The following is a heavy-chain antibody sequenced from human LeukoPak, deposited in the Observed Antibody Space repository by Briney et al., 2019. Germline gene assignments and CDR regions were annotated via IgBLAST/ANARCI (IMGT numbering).Heavy chain of an antibody. CDR1: GGSISGYH. CDR3: ARVLQGSYYGSGSPLWFDP. J-gene: IGHJ5*02. V-gene: IGHV4-59*01. Sequence: SETLSLTCTVTGGSISGYHWNWIRQSPGKGLEWIGNIFYTGNVDYNPSLKSRVTISVDTSKNQFSLKLSSVTAADTAVYYCARVLQGSYYGSGSPLWFDPWGQGTLVTVSS. D-gene: IGHD3-10*01. CDR2: IFYTGNV.